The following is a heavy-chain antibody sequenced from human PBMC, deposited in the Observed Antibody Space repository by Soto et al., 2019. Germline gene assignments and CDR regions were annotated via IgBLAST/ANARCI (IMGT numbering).Heavy chain of an antibody. D-gene: IGHD4-17*01. CDR3: ARTTAGSEYFQH. CDR1: GYSISSGYY. J-gene: IGHJ1*01. Sequence: ETLSLTCAVSGYSISSGYYWGWIRQPPGKGLEWIGSIYHSGSTYYNPSLKSRVTISVDTSKNQFSLKLSSVTAADTAVYYCARTTAGSEYFQHWGQGTLVTVSS. V-gene: IGHV4-38-2*01. CDR2: IYHSGST.